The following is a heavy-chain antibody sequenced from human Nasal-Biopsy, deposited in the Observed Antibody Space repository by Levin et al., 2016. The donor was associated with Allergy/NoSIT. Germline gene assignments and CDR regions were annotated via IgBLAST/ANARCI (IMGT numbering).Heavy chain of an antibody. CDR1: GYRFTDYF. V-gene: IGHV1-2*02. J-gene: IGHJ4*02. CDR3: ARAGTYQQLPEY. Sequence: ASVKVSCKTSGYRFTDYFIHWVRQAPGQGLGWMAWTNPTRRDTVYAQKFQGRVTMSTDTSINTAYMEMTWLTPDDTAVYYCARAGTYQQLPEYWGQGSLVTVSS. D-gene: IGHD3-16*02. CDR2: TNPTRRDT.